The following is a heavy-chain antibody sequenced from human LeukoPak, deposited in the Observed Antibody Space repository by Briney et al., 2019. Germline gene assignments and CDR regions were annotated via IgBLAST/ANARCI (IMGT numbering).Heavy chain of an antibody. CDR3: ARWRFQLLDY. CDR1: GFTFSSYG. D-gene: IGHD2-2*01. CDR2: ISGTGGST. V-gene: IGHV3-23*01. J-gene: IGHJ4*02. Sequence: GRSLRLSCAASGFTFSSYGMRWVRQAPGKGLEWVSAISGTGGSTYYADSVKGRFTISRDNSKNTLYLQMNSLRAEDTAVYYCARWRFQLLDYWGQGTLVTVSS.